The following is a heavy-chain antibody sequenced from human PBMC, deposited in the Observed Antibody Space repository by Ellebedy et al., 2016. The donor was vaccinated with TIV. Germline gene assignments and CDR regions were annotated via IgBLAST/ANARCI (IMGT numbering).Heavy chain of an antibody. CDR2: ISSSSSYI. D-gene: IGHD6-19*01. J-gene: IGHJ3*02. Sequence: GESLKISCAASGFTFSSYSMNWVRQAPGKGLEWVSYISSSSSYIYYADSVKGRFTISRDNAKNSLYLQMNSLRAEDTAVYYCARESQWLTAFDIWGQGTMVTVSS. CDR3: ARESQWLTAFDI. V-gene: IGHV3-21*05. CDR1: GFTFSSYS.